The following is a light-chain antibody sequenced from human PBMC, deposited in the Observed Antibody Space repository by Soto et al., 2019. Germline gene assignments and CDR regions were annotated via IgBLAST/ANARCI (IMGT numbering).Light chain of an antibody. CDR2: GAS. J-gene: IGKJ2*01. V-gene: IGKV3-20*01. CDR1: QSVSSSSY. CDR3: RQYGSAPAYT. Sequence: EIVLTQSPGTLSLSPGERATLSCRASQSVSSSSYLAWYQQKPGQAPRLLIYGASSRATGIPDRFSGSGSATDFTLTISRLEPEDVAVYYCRQYGSAPAYTFGKGTKLEIK.